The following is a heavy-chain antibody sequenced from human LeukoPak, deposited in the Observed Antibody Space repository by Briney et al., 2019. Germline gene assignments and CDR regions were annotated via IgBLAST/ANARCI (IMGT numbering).Heavy chain of an antibody. J-gene: IGHJ4*02. CDR3: ARKGSRWQFDY. Sequence: GGSLRLSCAASGFIFSSYSMNWVRQAPGKGLEWVSSISSGSGSYTYYTDSVKGRFTISRDNAKNSLYLQMNTLGAEDTAVYYCARKGSRWQFDYWGQG. D-gene: IGHD6-19*01. V-gene: IGHV3-21*01. CDR2: ISSGSGSYT. CDR1: GFIFSSYS.